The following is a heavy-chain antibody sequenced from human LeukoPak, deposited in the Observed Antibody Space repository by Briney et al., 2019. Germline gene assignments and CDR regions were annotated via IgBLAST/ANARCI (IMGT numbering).Heavy chain of an antibody. V-gene: IGHV3-23*01. D-gene: IGHD6-19*01. CDR2: ITNHGDST. CDR1: GFTFSSYA. Sequence: AGGSLRLSCAASGFTFSSYAMSWVRQGPGKGLEWVSSITNHGDSTYSADSVKGRFAISRDNSKNTLSLQMNSLRAEDTAVYYCAKDLMYASGWSDYWGQGTLVTVPS. CDR3: AKDLMYASGWSDY. J-gene: IGHJ4*02.